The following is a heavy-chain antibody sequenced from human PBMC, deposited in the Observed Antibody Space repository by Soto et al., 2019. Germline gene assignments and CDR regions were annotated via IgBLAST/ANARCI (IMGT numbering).Heavy chain of an antibody. CDR3: TTDNYFLTSPSSGYYYGY. CDR2: IKSKTDGGTT. CDR1: GFTFSNAW. Sequence: EVQLVESGGGLVKPGGSLRLSCAASGFTFSNAWMSWVRQAPGKGLEWVGRIKSKTDGGTTDYAAPVKGRFTISRDDSKNTLYLQMNSLKTEDTAVYYCTTDNYFLTSPSSGYYYGYWGQGTLVTVSS. D-gene: IGHD3-22*01. J-gene: IGHJ4*02. V-gene: IGHV3-15*01.